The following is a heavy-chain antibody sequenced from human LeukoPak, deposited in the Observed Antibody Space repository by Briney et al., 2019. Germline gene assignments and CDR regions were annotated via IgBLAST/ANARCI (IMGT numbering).Heavy chain of an antibody. CDR3: ARDPQYSSSWNFDY. D-gene: IGHD6-13*01. CDR1: GFTVSSNY. CDR2: IYSGGST. Sequence: GGSLRLSCAASGFTVSSNYMSWVRQAPGKGLEWVSVIYSGGSTYYTGSAKGRFTISRDNSKNTLYLQMNSLRAEDTAVYYCARDPQYSSSWNFDYWGQGTLVTVSS. J-gene: IGHJ4*02. V-gene: IGHV3-66*02.